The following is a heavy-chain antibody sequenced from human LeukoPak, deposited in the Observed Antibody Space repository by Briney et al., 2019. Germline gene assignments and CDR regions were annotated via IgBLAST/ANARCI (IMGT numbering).Heavy chain of an antibody. V-gene: IGHV4-34*01. Sequence: SETLSLTCTVSGGSISSYYWSWIRQPPGKGLEWIGEINHSGSTNYNPSLKSRVTISVDTSKNQFSLKLSSVTAADTAVYYCASFKRRYYGSGSYYTGNWFDPWGQGTLVTVSS. D-gene: IGHD3-10*01. CDR2: INHSGST. J-gene: IGHJ5*02. CDR3: ASFKRRYYGSGSYYTGNWFDP. CDR1: GGSISSYY.